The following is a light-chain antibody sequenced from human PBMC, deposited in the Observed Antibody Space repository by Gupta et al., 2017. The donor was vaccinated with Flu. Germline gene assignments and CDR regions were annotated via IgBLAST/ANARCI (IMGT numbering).Light chain of an antibody. CDR3: QQRGNWPIT. V-gene: IGKV3-11*01. CDR1: RDISNY. CDR2: DSC. J-gene: IGKJ4*01. Sequence: PGTLSLSPGERVTLSCRASRDISNYLNWYQQKPGQAPRLLIFDSCKRATGIPDRFSGSGSGTXFTLTIXSLDADDFAVYYCQQRGNWPITFGXGTKVEIK.